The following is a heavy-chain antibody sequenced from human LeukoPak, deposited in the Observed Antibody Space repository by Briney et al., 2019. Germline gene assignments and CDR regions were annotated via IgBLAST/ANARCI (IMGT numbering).Heavy chain of an antibody. Sequence: PGGSLRLSCAASGFTFSSYAMSWVRQAPGKGLEWVSSISGSGSSTYYADSVKGRFTISRDNSKNTLYLQMDSLRAEDTAVYYCAKNYYETSGYGFDYWGQGTLVTVSS. CDR3: AKNYYETSGYGFDY. CDR2: ISGSGSST. D-gene: IGHD3-22*01. J-gene: IGHJ4*02. CDR1: GFTFSSYA. V-gene: IGHV3-23*01.